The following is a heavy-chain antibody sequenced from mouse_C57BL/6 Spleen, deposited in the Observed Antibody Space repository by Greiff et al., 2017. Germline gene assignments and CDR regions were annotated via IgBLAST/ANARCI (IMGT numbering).Heavy chain of an antibody. CDR1: GFTFSSYA. V-gene: IGHV5-4*01. Sequence: EVQVVESGGGLVKPGGSLKLSCAASGFTFSSYAMSWVRQTPEKRLEWVATISDGGSYTYYPDNVKGRFTISRDNAKNNLYLQMSHLKSEDTAMYYCARGPLRNYFDYWGQGTTRTVSS. D-gene: IGHD1-1*01. CDR3: ARGPLRNYFDY. J-gene: IGHJ2*01. CDR2: ISDGGSYT.